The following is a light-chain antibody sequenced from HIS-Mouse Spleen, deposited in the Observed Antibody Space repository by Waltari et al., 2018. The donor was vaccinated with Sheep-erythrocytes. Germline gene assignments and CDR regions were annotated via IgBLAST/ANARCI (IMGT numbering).Light chain of an antibody. CDR1: SSNIGSNY. J-gene: IGLJ3*02. Sequence: QSVLTQPPSASGTPGQRVTISCSGSSSNIGSNYVYWYQQPPGTAPKLPIYRNNHRPSGVPDRFSGSKSGTSASLAISGLRSEDEADYYCAAWDDSLSGNWVFGGGTKLTVL. V-gene: IGLV1-47*01. CDR2: RNN. CDR3: AAWDDSLSGNWV.